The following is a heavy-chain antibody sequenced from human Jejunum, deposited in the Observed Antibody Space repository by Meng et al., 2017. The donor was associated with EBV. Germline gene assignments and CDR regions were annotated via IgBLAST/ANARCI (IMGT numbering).Heavy chain of an antibody. CDR1: GYSFTRNA. V-gene: IGHV7-4-1*02. Sequence: QVHLVQSESELKNPGXSVKVSCKASGYSFTRNAITWLRQAPGQGLEWMGWINPYTGRPAYAQGFTGRFVFSLDTSVSTAYLQISSLRSEDTAVYYCARDVTTATFDYWGQGALVTVSS. CDR2: INPYTGRP. CDR3: ARDVTTATFDY. J-gene: IGHJ4*02. D-gene: IGHD1/OR15-1a*01.